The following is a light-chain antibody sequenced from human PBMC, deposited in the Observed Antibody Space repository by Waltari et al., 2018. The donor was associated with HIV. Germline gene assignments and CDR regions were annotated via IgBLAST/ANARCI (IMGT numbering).Light chain of an antibody. CDR1: KLGDKY. J-gene: IGLJ2*01. Sequence: SYELTQPPSVSVPPGQTANITCSGDKLGDKYACWYQQKPGQSPVLVIYQDSKRPSGIPERFSGSNSGNTATLTISGTQAMDEADYYCQAWDSSVVFGGGTKLTVL. V-gene: IGLV3-1*01. CDR3: QAWDSSVV. CDR2: QDS.